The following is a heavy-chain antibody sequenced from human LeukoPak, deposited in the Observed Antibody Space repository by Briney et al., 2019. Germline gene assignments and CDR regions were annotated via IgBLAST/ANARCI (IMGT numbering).Heavy chain of an antibody. CDR1: GFTFSSYG. Sequence: GGSLRLSCAASGFTFSSYGMHWVRKAPGKGLEWVAFIRYDGSNKYYADSVKGRFTISRDNSKNTLYLQMNSLRAEDTAVYYCAKDHRIAVAGTGAYWGQGTLVTVSS. D-gene: IGHD6-19*01. J-gene: IGHJ4*02. CDR3: AKDHRIAVAGTGAY. CDR2: IRYDGSNK. V-gene: IGHV3-30*02.